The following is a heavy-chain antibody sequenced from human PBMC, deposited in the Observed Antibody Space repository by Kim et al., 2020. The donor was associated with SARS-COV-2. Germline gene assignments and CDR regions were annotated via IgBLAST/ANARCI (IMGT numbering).Heavy chain of an antibody. V-gene: IGHV3-66*04. CDR3: ARHDWFDP. CDR1: GFTFSRDY. J-gene: IGHJ5*02. CDR2: IYTDGRT. Sequence: GGSLRLSCVASGFTFSRDYINWVRQAPGKGLEWVAIIYTDGRTSYADSVKGRFTISRDNSKSTIYLEMNSLRAEDTAVYYCARHDWFDPWGQGTLVTVSS.